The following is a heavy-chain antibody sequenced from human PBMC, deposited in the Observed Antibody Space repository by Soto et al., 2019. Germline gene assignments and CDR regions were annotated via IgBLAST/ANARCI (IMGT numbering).Heavy chain of an antibody. CDR3: ARAYDSNGNHAFDI. CDR1: GGSISGYF. Sequence: SETLSLTCTVSGGSISGYFWSWIRQPAGKGLDWIGRIYSSGSTNYNPSLNCRITMSVDTSKNQFSLKLSSVSAADTAVYYCARAYDSNGNHAFDIWGQGTLVTVSS. D-gene: IGHD3-22*01. CDR2: IYSSGST. J-gene: IGHJ3*02. V-gene: IGHV4-4*07.